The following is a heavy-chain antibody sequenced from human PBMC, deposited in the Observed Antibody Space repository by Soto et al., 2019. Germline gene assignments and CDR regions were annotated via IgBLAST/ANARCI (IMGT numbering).Heavy chain of an antibody. CDR2: ISAYNGNT. V-gene: IGHV1-18*01. J-gene: IGHJ3*02. Sequence: QVQLVQSGAEVKKPGASVKVSCKASGYTFTSSGISWVRQAPGQGLEWMGWISAYNGNTNYAQKLQGRVTMTTDTSTSTSYMELRSLRSDDTAVYYCARDLSYCSSTSCRGDAFDIWGQGTMVTVSS. CDR1: GYTFTSSG. CDR3: ARDLSYCSSTSCRGDAFDI. D-gene: IGHD2-2*01.